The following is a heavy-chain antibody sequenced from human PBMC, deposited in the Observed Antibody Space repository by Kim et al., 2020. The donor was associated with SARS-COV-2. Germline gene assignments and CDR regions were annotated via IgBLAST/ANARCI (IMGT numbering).Heavy chain of an antibody. Sequence: GGSLRLSCAASGFTFNSYAIHWVRQAPGKGLEWVAVISYDGGKTYYADSVKGRFTITGDNSKNTVNLQMNSLRAEDTAVYYCAKEHSYPLEVKSEYLQHWGQGTLVTVSS. CDR1: GFTFNSYA. CDR2: ISYDGGKT. D-gene: IGHD5-18*01. J-gene: IGHJ1*01. V-gene: IGHV3-30*18. CDR3: AKEHSYPLEVKSEYLQH.